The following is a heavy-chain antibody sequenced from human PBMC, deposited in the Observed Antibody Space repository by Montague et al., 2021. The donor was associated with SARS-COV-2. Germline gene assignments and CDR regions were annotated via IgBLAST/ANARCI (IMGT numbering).Heavy chain of an antibody. V-gene: IGHV4-39*01. CDR3: ASMVRAQVYYFDY. CDR1: GGSISSSSYY. J-gene: IGHJ4*02. D-gene: IGHD3-10*01. CDR2: IFYSGST. Sequence: SETLSLTCTVSGGSISSSSYYWGWIRQPPGKGLEWIGSIFYSGSTDYXSSLKSRVTISVDTSKNQFSLKLSSVTAADTAVYYCASMVRAQVYYFDYWGQGTLVTVSS.